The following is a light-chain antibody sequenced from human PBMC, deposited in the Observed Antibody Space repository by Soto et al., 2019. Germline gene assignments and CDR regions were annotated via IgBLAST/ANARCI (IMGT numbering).Light chain of an antibody. CDR1: SNDINDYNY. Sequence: QSVLTQPASVSGSPGQSITISCTGTSNDINDYNYISWYQHHPGKAPKVIIYKVTNRPSGVSARFSGSRSGNTASMTISALQPEDEAHYFCSSHNPFGTLQIFGRGTKLTVL. CDR2: KVT. J-gene: IGLJ1*01. CDR3: SSHNPFGTLQI. V-gene: IGLV2-14*01.